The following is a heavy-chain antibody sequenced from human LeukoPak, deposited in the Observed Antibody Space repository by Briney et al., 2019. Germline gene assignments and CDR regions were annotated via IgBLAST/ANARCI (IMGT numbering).Heavy chain of an antibody. V-gene: IGHV4-34*01. CDR1: GGSFSGYY. CDR2: INHSGST. CDR3: ARRVWFGESSHWSFDL. J-gene: IGHJ2*01. D-gene: IGHD3-10*01. Sequence: SSETLSLTCAVYGGSFSGYYWSWIRQPPGKGLEWIGEINHSGSTSYNPSLKSRVTTSINTSKNQFSLKLSSVTAADTAVFYCARRVWFGESSHWSFDLWGRGTLVTVSS.